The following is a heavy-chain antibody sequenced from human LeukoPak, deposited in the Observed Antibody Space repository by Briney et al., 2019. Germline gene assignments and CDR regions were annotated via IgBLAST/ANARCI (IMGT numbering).Heavy chain of an antibody. V-gene: IGHV4-34*01. Sequence: SETLSLTCAVYGGSFRGYYWSWIRQTPGKGLEWIGEINHSGSTNYNPSLKSRVTISVDTSKNQFSLKLSSVTAADTAVYYCARLRRRKFDWFDPWGQGTLVTVSS. CDR1: GGSFRGYY. J-gene: IGHJ5*02. CDR2: INHSGST. CDR3: ARLRRRKFDWFDP. D-gene: IGHD3-16*01.